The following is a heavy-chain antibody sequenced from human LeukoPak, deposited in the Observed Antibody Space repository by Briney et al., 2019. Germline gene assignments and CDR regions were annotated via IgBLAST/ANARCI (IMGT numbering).Heavy chain of an antibody. CDR3: ARGRPYNWFDP. CDR2: INHSGST. Sequence: PSETLSLTCAVYGGSFSGYYWSWIRQPPGKGLEWIGEINHSGSTNYNPSLKSRVTISVDTSKNQFSLKLSSVTAADTAVYYCARGRPYNWFDPWGQGTLVTVSS. CDR1: GGSFSGYY. V-gene: IGHV4-34*01. J-gene: IGHJ5*02.